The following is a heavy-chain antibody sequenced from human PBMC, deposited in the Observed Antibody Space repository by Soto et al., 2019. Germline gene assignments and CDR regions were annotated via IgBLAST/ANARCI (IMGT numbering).Heavy chain of an antibody. V-gene: IGHV3-23*01. CDR2: ITGSGGTT. J-gene: IGHJ2*01. Sequence: EVQLLESGGGLGQPGGSLRLSCAASGFTFSSYAMSWVRLAPGKGLEWVSAITGSGGTTYYADSVKGRFSISRYNSKNTLYLQMNSLRAVDTAVYYCAKDRGDCFARFFDLWGRGSLVTVSS. CDR1: GFTFSSYA. CDR3: AKDRGDCFARFFDL. D-gene: IGHD3-10*01.